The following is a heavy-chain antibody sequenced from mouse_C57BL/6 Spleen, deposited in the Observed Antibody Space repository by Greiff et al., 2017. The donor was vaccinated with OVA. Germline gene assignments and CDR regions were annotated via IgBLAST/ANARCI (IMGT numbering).Heavy chain of an antibody. CDR3: ARIMVTRLLLRYFDV. V-gene: IGHV1-50*01. J-gene: IGHJ1*03. Sequence: QVQLKQPGAELVKPGASVKLSCKASGYTFTSYWMQWVKQRPGQGLEWIGEIDPSDSYTNYNQKFKGKATLTVDTSSSTAYMQLSSLTSEDSAVYYCARIMVTRLLLRYFDVWGTGTTVTVSS. CDR1: GYTFTSYW. CDR2: IDPSDSYT. D-gene: IGHD2-1*01.